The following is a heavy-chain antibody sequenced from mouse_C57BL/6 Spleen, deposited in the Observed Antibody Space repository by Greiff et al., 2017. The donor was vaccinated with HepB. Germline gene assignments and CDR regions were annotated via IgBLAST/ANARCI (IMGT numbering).Heavy chain of an antibody. CDR2: IHPNSGST. J-gene: IGHJ4*01. D-gene: IGHD3-2*02. Sequence: VQLQQPGAELVKPGASVKLSCKASGYTFTSYWMHWVKQRPGQGLEWIGMIHPNSGSTNYNEKFKSKATLTVDKSSSTAYMQLSSLTSEDSAVYYCARSTRGLRLRGGAMDYWGQGTSVTVSS. CDR1: GYTFTSYW. V-gene: IGHV1-64*01. CDR3: ARSTRGLRLRGGAMDY.